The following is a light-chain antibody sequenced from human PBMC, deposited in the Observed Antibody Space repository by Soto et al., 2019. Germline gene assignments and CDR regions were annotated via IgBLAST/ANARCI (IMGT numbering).Light chain of an antibody. V-gene: IGLV2-8*01. CDR2: EVN. CDR3: CSHAGGDTYV. Sequence: QSALTQPPSASGSPGQSVAISCTGTSSDVGGYNYVSWYQQHPGKAPKLMIYEVNKRPSGVPDRFSGSKSGNTASLTVSGLQAEDEADYYCCSHAGGDTYVFGTGTKV. CDR1: SSDVGGYNY. J-gene: IGLJ1*01.